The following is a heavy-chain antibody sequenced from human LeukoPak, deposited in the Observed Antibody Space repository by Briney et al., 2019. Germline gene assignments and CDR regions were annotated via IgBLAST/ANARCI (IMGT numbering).Heavy chain of an antibody. V-gene: IGHV3-7*01. CDR2: IKQDGSEK. Sequence: GGSLRLSCAASGFTSSTYWMTWVRQAPGKGLEWVANIKQDGSEKYYVDSVKGRFTISRDNARNSLYLQMNSLRAEDTAVFYCARVAYTYGNSQGFDYWGQGTLVTVSS. CDR1: GFTSSTYW. CDR3: ARVAYTYGNSQGFDY. D-gene: IGHD4-23*01. J-gene: IGHJ4*02.